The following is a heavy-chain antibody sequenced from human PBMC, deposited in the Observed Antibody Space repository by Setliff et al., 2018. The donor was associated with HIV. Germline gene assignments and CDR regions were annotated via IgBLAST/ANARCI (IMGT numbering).Heavy chain of an antibody. Sequence: PGESLRLSCAASGFTFSTYWMSWVRQAPGKGLEWVANIKQDGSEEFYVDSVKGRFTIPRDNAKNSLYLQMNSLRAEDTAVYYCARDPYPYFDYGDWYFDLWGRGTLVTAPQ. CDR3: ARDPYPYFDYGDWYFDL. D-gene: IGHD4-17*01. CDR1: GFTFSTYW. J-gene: IGHJ2*01. V-gene: IGHV3-7*01. CDR2: IKQDGSEE.